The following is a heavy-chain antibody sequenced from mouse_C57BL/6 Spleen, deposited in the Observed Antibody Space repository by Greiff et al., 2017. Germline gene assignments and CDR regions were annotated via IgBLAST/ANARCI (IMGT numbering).Heavy chain of an antibody. CDR2: IWSGGST. CDR1: GFSLTSYG. D-gene: IGHD2-3*01. V-gene: IGHV2-2*01. Sequence: QVQLQQSGPGLVQPSQSLSITCTVSGFSLTSYGVHWVRQSPGKGLEWLGVIWSGGSTDYNAAFISRLSISKDNSKSQVFFKMNSLQADDTAIYYCARIYDGYGFAYWGQGTLVTVSA. CDR3: ARIYDGYGFAY. J-gene: IGHJ3*01.